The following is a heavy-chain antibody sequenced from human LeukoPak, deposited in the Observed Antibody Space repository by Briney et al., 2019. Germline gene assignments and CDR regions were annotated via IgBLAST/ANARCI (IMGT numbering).Heavy chain of an antibody. D-gene: IGHD2-2*01. CDR2: IYYSGST. J-gene: IGHJ4*02. CDR3: ARPSHRRVPTPFDY. V-gene: IGHV4-61*08. CDR1: GGSISSGDYY. Sequence: SETLSLTCTVSGGSISSGDYYWSWIRQPPGKGLEWIGYIYYSGSTNYNPSLKSRVTISVDTSKNQFSLKLSSVTAADTAVYYCARPSHRRVPTPFDYWGQGTLVTVSS.